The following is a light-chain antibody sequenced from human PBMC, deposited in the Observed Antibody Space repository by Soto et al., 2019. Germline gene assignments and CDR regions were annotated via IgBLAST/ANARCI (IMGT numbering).Light chain of an antibody. Sequence: DIPMTQSPSALSASVGDRVTITCRASQTIKKYLNWYRQKPGKAPDLLIYTASSLQVGFPSRFSGSGSGTDFSLTITSLQPEDSATYFCQQSFSAPLTFGGGTKVEIK. CDR3: QQSFSAPLT. CDR1: QTIKKY. V-gene: IGKV1-39*01. J-gene: IGKJ4*01. CDR2: TAS.